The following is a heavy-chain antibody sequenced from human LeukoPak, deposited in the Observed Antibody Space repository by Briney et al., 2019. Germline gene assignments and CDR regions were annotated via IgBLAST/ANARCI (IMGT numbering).Heavy chain of an antibody. Sequence: GGSLRLSCAASGFTFSNNAMSWVRQAPGKGLQWVTSITGSGDTTYYADSVKGRFTISRDTSKNTLYLQMNSLRAEDTAIYYCAKYFVWSGYYAFDYWGQGTLVTVSS. D-gene: IGHD3-3*01. CDR2: ITGSGDTT. J-gene: IGHJ4*02. CDR3: AKYFVWSGYYAFDY. CDR1: GFTFSNNA. V-gene: IGHV3-23*01.